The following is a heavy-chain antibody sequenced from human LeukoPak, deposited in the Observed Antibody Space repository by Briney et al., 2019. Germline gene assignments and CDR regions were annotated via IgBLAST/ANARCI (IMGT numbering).Heavy chain of an antibody. CDR3: ARGGYSYGFSPNHNWFDP. V-gene: IGHV1-18*01. CDR1: GYTFTSYG. D-gene: IGHD5-18*01. CDR2: ISAYNGNT. J-gene: IGHJ5*02. Sequence: ASVKVSCKASGYTFTSYGISWVRQAPGQGLEWMGWISAYNGNTNYAQKPQGRVTMTTDTSTSTAYMELRSLRSDDTAVYYCARGGYSYGFSPNHNWFDPWGQGTLVTVSS.